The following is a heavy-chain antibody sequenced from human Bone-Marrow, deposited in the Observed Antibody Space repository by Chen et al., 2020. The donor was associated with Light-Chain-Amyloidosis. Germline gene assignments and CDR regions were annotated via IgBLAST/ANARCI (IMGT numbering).Heavy chain of an antibody. D-gene: IGHD4-17*01. J-gene: IGHJ6*03. CDR1: GFTFSSYG. CDR3: AKDKGLYAAGHFYCMDV. V-gene: IGHV3-30*02. CDR2: IRLDGGNR. Sequence: QVNLVESGGVVVQPGGSLRLSCEVSGFTFSSYGMHWVRQVPGKGLESVASIRLDGGNRKYVESVKGRFTISRDNSENTLCLQMNSLRAEDTAVYYCAKDKGLYAAGHFYCMDVWGNGTTVIVSS.